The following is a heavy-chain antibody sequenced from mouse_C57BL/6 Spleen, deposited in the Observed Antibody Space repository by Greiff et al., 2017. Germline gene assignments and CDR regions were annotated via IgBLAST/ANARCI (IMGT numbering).Heavy chain of an antibody. CDR3: ARHPGVAPFDY. CDR1: GFTFSSYG. D-gene: IGHD1-1*02. J-gene: IGHJ2*01. V-gene: IGHV5-6*01. Sequence: EVMLVESGGDLVKPGGSLKLSCAASGFTFSSYGMSWVRQTPDKRLEWVATISSGGSYTYYPDSVTGRFTISRDNAKNTLYLQMSSLKSEDTAMYYCARHPGVAPFDYWGQGTTLTVSS. CDR2: ISSGGSYT.